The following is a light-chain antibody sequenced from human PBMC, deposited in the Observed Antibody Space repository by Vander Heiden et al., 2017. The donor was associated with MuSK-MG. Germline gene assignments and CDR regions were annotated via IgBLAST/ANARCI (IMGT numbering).Light chain of an antibody. CDR2: DAS. J-gene: IGKJ5*01. CDR1: QDISNY. CDR3: QQKDNLAPIT. Sequence: DIQMTESPSSLSASVGDRVTITCQPSQDISNYLNWYKQKPGKAPKLLIYDASNWETGVTSRFSGSGSGKDFTFTISSRQPEDIAPYYSQQKDNLAPITFGQGTRLEIK. V-gene: IGKV1-33*01.